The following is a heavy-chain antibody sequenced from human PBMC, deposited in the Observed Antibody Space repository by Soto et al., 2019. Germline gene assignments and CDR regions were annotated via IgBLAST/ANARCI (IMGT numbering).Heavy chain of an antibody. D-gene: IGHD3-10*01. CDR1: GDTFTGYY. CDR3: ARDLRPAYYYGSGSYY. V-gene: IGHV1-2*02. J-gene: IGHJ4*02. CDR2: INPNSGGT. Sequence: ASVKVSCKASGDTFTGYYMHWVRQAPGQGLEWMGWINPNSGGTNYAQRFQGRVTMTRDTSISTAYMELSRLRSDDTAVYYCARDLRPAYYYGSGSYYWGQGTRVTVSS.